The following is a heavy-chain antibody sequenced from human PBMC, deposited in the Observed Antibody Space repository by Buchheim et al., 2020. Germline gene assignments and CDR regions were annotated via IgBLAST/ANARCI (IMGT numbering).Heavy chain of an antibody. V-gene: IGHV3-48*01. CDR1: GFTFSSYS. CDR3: ARRGRMVRGVTYYYYGMDV. D-gene: IGHD3-10*01. CDR2: ISSSSSTI. Sequence: EVQLVESGGGLVQPGGSLRLSCAASGFTFSSYSMNWVRQAPGKGLEWVSYISSSSSTIYYAASVKGRFTISRDNAKNSLYLQMNSLRAEDTAVYYCARRGRMVRGVTYYYYGMDVWGQGTT. J-gene: IGHJ6*02.